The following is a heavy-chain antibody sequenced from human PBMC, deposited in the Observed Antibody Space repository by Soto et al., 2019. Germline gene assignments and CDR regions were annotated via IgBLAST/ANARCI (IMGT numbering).Heavy chain of an antibody. CDR3: ALVYSNSRPTDCFVL. Sequence: PGGSLRLSCAASGFTFSSYAMNWVRQAPGKGLEWVSGITGSGAGSYYSDSVKGRFTISRDNSKNTLYLQMNSLRAEDTAVYYCALVYSNSRPTDCFVLSGQATL. D-gene: IGHD2-8*01. J-gene: IGHJ5*02. CDR2: ITGSGAGS. CDR1: GFTFSSYA. V-gene: IGHV3-23*01.